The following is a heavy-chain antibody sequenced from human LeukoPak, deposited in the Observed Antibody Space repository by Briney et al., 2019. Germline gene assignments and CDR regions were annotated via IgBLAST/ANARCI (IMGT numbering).Heavy chain of an antibody. V-gene: IGHV3-72*01. D-gene: IGHD4-17*01. CDR2: IRNKANSGTT. CDR3: ARSYGDMTYSDY. Sequence: PGGSLRLSCAASGFTFSGHYMDWVRQAPGKGPEWVGRIRNKANSGTTVYAASVKGRFTISRDDSNNSLYLQLNSLKTEDSAVYYCARSYGDMTYSDYWGQGTLVTVSS. J-gene: IGHJ4*02. CDR1: GFTFSGHY.